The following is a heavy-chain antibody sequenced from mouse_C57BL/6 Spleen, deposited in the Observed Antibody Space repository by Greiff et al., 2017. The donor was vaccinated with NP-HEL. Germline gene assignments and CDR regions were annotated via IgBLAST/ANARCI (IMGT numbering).Heavy chain of an antibody. D-gene: IGHD1-1*01. CDR1: GYTFTDYY. J-gene: IGHJ2*01. CDR2: INPNNGGT. V-gene: IGHV1-26*01. CDR3: ASFTTVVATGFDY. Sequence: EVQLQQSGPELVKPGASVKISCKASGYTFTDYYMNWVKQSHGKSLEWIGDINPNNGGTSYNQKFKGKATLTVDKSSSTAYMELRSLTSEDSAVYYCASFTTVVATGFDYWGQGTTLTVSS.